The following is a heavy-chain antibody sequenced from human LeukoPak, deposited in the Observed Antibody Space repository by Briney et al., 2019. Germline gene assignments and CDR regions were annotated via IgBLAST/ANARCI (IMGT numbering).Heavy chain of an antibody. D-gene: IGHD3-3*01. CDR1: GYTFTGHY. Sequence: GASVKVSCKASGYTFTGHYIHWVRQATGQGLEWMGWMNPNSGNTGYAQKFQGRVTITRNTSISTAYMELSSLRSEDTAVYYCARAAGRGFWSGYTSPDAFDIWGQGTMVTVSS. V-gene: IGHV1-8*03. J-gene: IGHJ3*02. CDR3: ARAAGRGFWSGYTSPDAFDI. CDR2: MNPNSGNT.